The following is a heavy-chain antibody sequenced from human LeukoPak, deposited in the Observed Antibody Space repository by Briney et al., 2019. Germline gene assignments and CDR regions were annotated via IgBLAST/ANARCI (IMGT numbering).Heavy chain of an antibody. CDR2: INHSGST. CDR3: ARARSAWFDP. D-gene: IGHD3-3*01. J-gene: IGHJ5*02. V-gene: IGHV4-34*01. CDR1: GGSFSGYY. Sequence: SETLSLTCAVYGGSFSGYYWSWIRQPPGKGLEWIGEINHSGSTNYNPSLKSRVTISVDTSKNQFSPKLSSVTAADTAVYYCARARSAWFDPWGQGTLVTVSS.